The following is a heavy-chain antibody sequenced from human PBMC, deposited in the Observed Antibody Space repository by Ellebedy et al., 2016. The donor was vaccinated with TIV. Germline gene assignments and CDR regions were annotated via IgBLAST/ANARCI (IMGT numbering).Heavy chain of an antibody. Sequence: GESLKISCAASGFTVSSNYMSWVRQAPGKGLEWVSVIYSGGTTHYADSVKGRFIISRDKSKNTMYLQMNSLRAEDTAVYYCARRLVVPAALGYCYFDLWGRGTLVTVSS. J-gene: IGHJ2*01. D-gene: IGHD2-2*01. V-gene: IGHV3-53*01. CDR3: ARRLVVPAALGYCYFDL. CDR1: GFTVSSNY. CDR2: IYSGGTT.